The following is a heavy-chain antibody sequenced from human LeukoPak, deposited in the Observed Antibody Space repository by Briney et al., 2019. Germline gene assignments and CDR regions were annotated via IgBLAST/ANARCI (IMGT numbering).Heavy chain of an antibody. CDR3: AKVHPAVAGTEYLHAIFPFDY. V-gene: IGHV3-48*03. Sequence: GGSLRLSCAASGFAFQFFEMHWVRQAPGKGLEWVSYISSSSSTIYYADSVKGRFTISRDNAKNSLYLQMNSLRAEDTAVYYCAKVHPAVAGTEYLHAIFPFDYWGQGTLVTVSS. D-gene: IGHD6-19*01. CDR1: GFAFQFFE. CDR2: ISSSSSTI. J-gene: IGHJ4*02.